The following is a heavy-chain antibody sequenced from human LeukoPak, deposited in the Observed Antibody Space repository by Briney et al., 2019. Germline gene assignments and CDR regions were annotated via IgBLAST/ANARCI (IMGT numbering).Heavy chain of an antibody. CDR1: GFEFSSYS. CDR2: IRSSGNTM. CDR3: AKVGTYSDSSGYLKWFDP. D-gene: IGHD3-22*01. Sequence: GGPLRLSCVASGFEFSSYSMNWVRQAPGKGLEWLSYIRSSGNTMNYADSVRGRFTISRDNSKNTLYLQMNSLRAEDTAVYYCAKVGTYSDSSGYLKWFDPWGQGTLVTVSS. V-gene: IGHV3-48*01. J-gene: IGHJ5*02.